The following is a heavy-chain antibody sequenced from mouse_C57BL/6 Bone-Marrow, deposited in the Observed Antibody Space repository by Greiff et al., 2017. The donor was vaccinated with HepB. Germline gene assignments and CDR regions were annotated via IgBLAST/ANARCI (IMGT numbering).Heavy chain of an antibody. J-gene: IGHJ2*01. CDR1: GFNIKDDY. Sequence: VQLKESGAELVRPGASVKLSCTASGFNIKDDYMPWVKQRPEQGLEWIGWIDPENGDTEYASKFQGKATITADTSSNTAYLQLSSLTSEDSAVYYCTTFFYGKPCDYWGQGTTLTVSS. CDR2: IDPENGDT. CDR3: TTFFYGKPCDY. D-gene: IGHD2-1*01. V-gene: IGHV14-4*01.